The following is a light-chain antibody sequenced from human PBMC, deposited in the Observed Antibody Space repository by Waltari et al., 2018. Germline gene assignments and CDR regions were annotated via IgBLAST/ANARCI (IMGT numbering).Light chain of an antibody. CDR1: QSISSW. V-gene: IGKV1-5*03. J-gene: IGKJ4*01. CDR3: QQYKSYLLT. Sequence: DIQMTQSPSTLSASVGDRVTITCRASQSISSWLAWYQPKPGKAPKLLIYKASSLESGVPSRFSGSGSGTEFTLTISSLQPDDFATYYCQQYKSYLLTFGGGTKVEIK. CDR2: KAS.